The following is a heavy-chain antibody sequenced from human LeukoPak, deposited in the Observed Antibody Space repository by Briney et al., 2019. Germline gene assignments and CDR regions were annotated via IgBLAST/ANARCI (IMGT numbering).Heavy chain of an antibody. D-gene: IGHD6-6*01. V-gene: IGHV5-51*01. CDR1: GYSFTSYW. J-gene: IGHJ5*02. CDR3: ARRREYSSSSGNWFDP. CDR2: IYPGDSDT. Sequence: GESLKISCKGSGYSFTSYWIGWVRQMPGKGLEWMGIIYPGDSDTRYSPSFQGQVTISVDKSISTAYLQWSSLKASDTAMYYCARRREYSSSSGNWFDPWGQGTLVTVSS.